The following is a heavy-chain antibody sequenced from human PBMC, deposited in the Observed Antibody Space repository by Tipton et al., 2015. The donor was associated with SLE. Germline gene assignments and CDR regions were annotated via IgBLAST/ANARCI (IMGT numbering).Heavy chain of an antibody. CDR3: ARDSYDSSGYFDQ. J-gene: IGHJ4*02. CDR2: IHHSGST. D-gene: IGHD3-22*01. Sequence: TLSLTCAVSGGSISSSNWWIWVRQPPGKGLEYIGEIHHSGSTNYNSSLKSRVTMSVDKSKSQFSLKLSSVTAADTAVYYCARDSYDSSGYFDQWGQGPLVTVSS. V-gene: IGHV4-4*02. CDR1: GGSISSSNW.